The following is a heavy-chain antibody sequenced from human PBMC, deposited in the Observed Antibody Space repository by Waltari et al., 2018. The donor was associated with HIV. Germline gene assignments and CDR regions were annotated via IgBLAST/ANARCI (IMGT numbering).Heavy chain of an antibody. J-gene: IGHJ6*02. V-gene: IGHV3-30*18. Sequence: QVQLVESGGGVVQPGRSLRLSCAASGFTFSSYGMHWVRQAPGKGLEWVAVISYDGSNKYYADSVKGRFTISRDNSKNTLYLQMNSLRAEDTAVYYCAKDLQVQQWLAQAYYYYGMDVWGQGTTVTVSS. CDR3: AKDLQVQQWLAQAYYYYGMDV. CDR1: GFTFSSYG. CDR2: ISYDGSNK. D-gene: IGHD6-19*01.